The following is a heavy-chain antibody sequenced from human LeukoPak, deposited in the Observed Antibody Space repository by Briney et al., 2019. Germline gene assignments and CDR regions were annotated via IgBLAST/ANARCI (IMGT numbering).Heavy chain of an antibody. Sequence: ASVKVSCKVSGYTLTELPMHWVRQAPGKGLAWMGGFDPEDGETIYAQKFQGRVTMTEDTSTDTAYMELSSLRAEDTAVYFCATDRGELLGPRDAFDIWVEGRMVSVPS. D-gene: IGHD1-26*01. CDR3: ATDRGELLGPRDAFDI. J-gene: IGHJ3*02. V-gene: IGHV1-24*01. CDR2: FDPEDGET. CDR1: GYTLTELP.